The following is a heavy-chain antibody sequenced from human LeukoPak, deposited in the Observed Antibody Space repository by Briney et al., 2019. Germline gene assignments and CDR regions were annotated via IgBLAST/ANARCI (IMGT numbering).Heavy chain of an antibody. CDR2: INWNGGST. D-gene: IGHD6-13*01. Sequence: GGSLRLSCAASGFTFDVYGMSCVRQAPGKGLEWVSGINWNGGSTGYADSVKGRFTISRDKAKNSLYLQMNSLRAEDTALYYCARDREQQLYTFDYWGQGTLVTVSS. CDR1: GFTFDVYG. V-gene: IGHV3-20*04. J-gene: IGHJ4*02. CDR3: ARDREQQLYTFDY.